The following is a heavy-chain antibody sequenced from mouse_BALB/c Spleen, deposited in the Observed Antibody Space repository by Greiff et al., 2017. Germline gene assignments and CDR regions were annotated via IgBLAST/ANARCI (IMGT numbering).Heavy chain of an antibody. CDR3: ARGDGNWFAY. CDR2: ISYSGST. J-gene: IGHJ3*01. D-gene: IGHD2-1*01. CDR1: GYSITSDYA. Sequence: EVMLVESGPGLVKPSQSLSLTCTVTGYSITSDYAWNWIRQFPGNKLEWMGYISYSGSTSYNPSLKSRISITRDTSKNQFFLQLNSVTTGDTATYYCARGDGNWFAYWGQGTLVTVSA. V-gene: IGHV3-2*02.